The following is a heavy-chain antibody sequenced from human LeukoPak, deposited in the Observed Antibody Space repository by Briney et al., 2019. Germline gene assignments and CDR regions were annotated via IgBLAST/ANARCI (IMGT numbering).Heavy chain of an antibody. J-gene: IGHJ6*03. CDR2: INSDGSNT. CDR1: EFTFSNYW. V-gene: IGHV3-74*01. D-gene: IGHD3-3*01. CDR3: ARGGFGHNMDV. Sequence: PGGSLRLSCVASEFTFSNYWLHWVRQAPGKGPVWVSRINSDGSNTIYADSVKGRFTISRDSAKNTVYLQMNSLRVEDTAIYYCARGGFGHNMDVWGKGTTVTVSS.